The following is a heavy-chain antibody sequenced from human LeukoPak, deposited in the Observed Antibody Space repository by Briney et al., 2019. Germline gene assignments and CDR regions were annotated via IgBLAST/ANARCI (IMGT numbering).Heavy chain of an antibody. Sequence: GGSLRLSCAASGFTLSRYWMTWVRQAPGKGLEWVANINQDGSEKYYVDSVKGRFTISRDSAKNSLYLQMNSLRAEDTAVYYCARDKYSIDYWGQGTLVTVSS. V-gene: IGHV3-7*04. CDR1: GFTLSRYW. J-gene: IGHJ4*02. CDR2: INQDGSEK. CDR3: ARDKYSIDY. D-gene: IGHD2-21*01.